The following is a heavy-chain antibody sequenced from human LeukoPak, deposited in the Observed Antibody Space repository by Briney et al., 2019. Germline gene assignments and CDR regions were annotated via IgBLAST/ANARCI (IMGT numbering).Heavy chain of an antibody. V-gene: IGHV3-20*04. CDR1: GFNFDDYG. J-gene: IGHJ1*01. CDR3: ARDGSTTVTTDY. Sequence: PGGSLRLSCAASGFNFDDYGMSWVRQAPGKGLEWVSGINWNGGSAVYADSMKGRFAISRDNAKNSLYLQMSSLRAEDTALYYCARDGSTTVTTDYWGQGTLVTVSS. CDR2: INWNGGSA. D-gene: IGHD4-11*01.